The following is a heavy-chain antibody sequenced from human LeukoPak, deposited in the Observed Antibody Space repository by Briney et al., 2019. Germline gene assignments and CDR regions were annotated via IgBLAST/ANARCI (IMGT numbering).Heavy chain of an antibody. CDR1: GGSLSAYY. J-gene: IGHJ3*02. CDR3: ARGLRMQPAFGI. V-gene: IGHV4-34*01. CDR2: ITYTGSS. D-gene: IGHD1-14*01. Sequence: PSETLSLTCAVYGGSLSAYYWTWIRQPPGKVLEWIGEITYTGSSNYNPSLESRLTISVDTSKNQFSLQLNSVTAAYTAIYYCARGLRMQPAFGIWGQGTMVTVSS.